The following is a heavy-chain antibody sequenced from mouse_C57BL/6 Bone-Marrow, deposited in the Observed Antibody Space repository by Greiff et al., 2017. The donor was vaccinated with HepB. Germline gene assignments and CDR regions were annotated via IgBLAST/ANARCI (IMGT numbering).Heavy chain of an antibody. Sequence: VQLQQSGAELVKPGASVKISCKASGYAFSSYWMNWVKQRPGKGLEWIGQIYPGDGDTNYNGKFKGKATLTADKSSSTAYMQLSSLTSEDSAVYFCASKGYYYGSSYAMDYWGQGTSVTVSS. D-gene: IGHD1-1*01. CDR1: GYAFSSYW. J-gene: IGHJ4*01. CDR3: ASKGYYYGSSYAMDY. CDR2: IYPGDGDT. V-gene: IGHV1-80*01.